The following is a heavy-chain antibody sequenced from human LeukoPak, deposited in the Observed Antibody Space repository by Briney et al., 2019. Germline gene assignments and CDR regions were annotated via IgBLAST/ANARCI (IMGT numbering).Heavy chain of an antibody. CDR2: INPSGGST. CDR3: ARDFKVTMVRGVENYYYYMDV. D-gene: IGHD3-10*01. CDR1: GYTFTSYY. V-gene: IGHV1-46*03. J-gene: IGHJ6*03. Sequence: ASVKVSCKASGYTFTSYYMHWGRQAPGQGLEWMGIINPSGGSTSYAQKFQGRVTMTRDTSTSTVYMELSSLRSEDTAVYYCARDFKVTMVRGVENYYYYMDVWGKGTTATVSS.